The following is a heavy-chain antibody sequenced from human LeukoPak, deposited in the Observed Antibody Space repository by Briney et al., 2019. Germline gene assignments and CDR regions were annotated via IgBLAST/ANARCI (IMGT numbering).Heavy chain of an antibody. CDR1: GFAFSSYG. J-gene: IGHJ6*02. V-gene: IGHV3-33*01. CDR2: ISYDGSNK. D-gene: IGHD2-2*01. CDR3: ARQRGYCSSTSCSYYGMDV. Sequence: GLSLRLSSAASGFAFSSYGMQWVRPAPGKGRDWVAFISYDGSNKYYADSVKGRFTISRDNSKNTLYLQMNSLRAEDTAVYYCARQRGYCSSTSCSYYGMDVWGQGTTVTVSS.